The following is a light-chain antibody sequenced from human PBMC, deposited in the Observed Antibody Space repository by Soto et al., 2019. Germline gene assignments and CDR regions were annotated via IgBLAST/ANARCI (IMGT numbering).Light chain of an antibody. CDR2: EAS. J-gene: IGLJ2*01. V-gene: IGLV2-23*01. Sequence: QSVLTQPASVSGSPGQSITISCTGTSSDVGSYNLVSWYQQHPGKAPKLMIYEASKRPSGVSHRFSGSKSGNTASLTISGLQAEDDADYCSCSYARTTTLVFGGGTKLTVL. CDR1: SSDVGSYNL. CDR3: CSYARTTTLV.